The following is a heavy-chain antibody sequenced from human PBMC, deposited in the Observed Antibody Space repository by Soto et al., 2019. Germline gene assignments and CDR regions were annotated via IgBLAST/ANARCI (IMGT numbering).Heavy chain of an antibody. CDR2: IIPIFGTA. V-gene: IGHV1-69*13. CDR1: GGTFSSYA. D-gene: IGHD2-2*01. J-gene: IGHJ6*02. Sequence: ASVKVSCKASGGTFSSYAISWVRQAPGQGLEWMGGIIPIFGTANYAQKFQGRVTITADESTSTAYMELSSLRSEDTAVYYCALKDIVLVPAAAYYHYLLAVCGQGTSVTGSS. CDR3: ALKDIVLVPAAAYYHYLLAV.